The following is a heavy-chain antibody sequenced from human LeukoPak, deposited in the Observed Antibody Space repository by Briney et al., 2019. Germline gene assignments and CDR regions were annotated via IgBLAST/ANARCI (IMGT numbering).Heavy chain of an antibody. CDR1: GFTVSSNY. D-gene: IGHD4-23*01. CDR2: IYSGGST. Sequence: GGSLRLSCAASGFTVSSNYMSWVRQAPGKGLEWVSVIYSGGSTYYADSVKGRFTISRDNSKNTLYLQMNSLRAEDTAVFYCAREPSGHSGSFDSWGQGTLVTVSS. V-gene: IGHV3-53*01. CDR3: AREPSGHSGSFDS. J-gene: IGHJ4*02.